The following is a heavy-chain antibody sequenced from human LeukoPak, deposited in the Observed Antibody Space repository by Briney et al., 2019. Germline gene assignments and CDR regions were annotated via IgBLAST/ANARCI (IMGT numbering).Heavy chain of an antibody. V-gene: IGHV3-11*03. Sequence: PGGSLRLSCAASGFTFSDYYMSWIRQAPGEGLEWISYISGSSGYTNYADSVKGRFTISRDNAKNSLYLQMNSLRAEDTAVYYCASPAAGTSSDFWGQGTLVTVSS. CDR1: GFTFSDYY. D-gene: IGHD6-13*01. J-gene: IGHJ4*02. CDR3: ASPAAGTSSDF. CDR2: ISGSSGYT.